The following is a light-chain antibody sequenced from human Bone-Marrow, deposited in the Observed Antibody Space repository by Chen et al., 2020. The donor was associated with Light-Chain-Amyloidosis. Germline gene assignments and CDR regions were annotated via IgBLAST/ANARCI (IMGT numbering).Light chain of an antibody. CDR3: QQYGTSPLT. V-gene: IGKV3-20*01. CDR1: QTISSNY. CDR2: GSS. Sequence: EILLPQSPGTLSLSPGEGANLSCRASQTISSNYLTWYQQKFGQAPRLLIYGSSSRATGIPDRFTGSGSGTDFTLTINRLEPEDFAMYYCQQYGTSPLTFGGGTKVEIK. J-gene: IGKJ4*01.